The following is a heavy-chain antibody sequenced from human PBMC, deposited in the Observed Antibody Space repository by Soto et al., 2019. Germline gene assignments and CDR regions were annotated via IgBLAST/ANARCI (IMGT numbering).Heavy chain of an antibody. Sequence: SETLSLTCTVSTSSVNSYYWSWIRQPAGKGLEWIGRLYANENTDYNPSLRSRVTISVDTKRQFSLKLSSVTAADTAVYYCARDHPNWYFDLWGRGTPVTVSS. J-gene: IGHJ2*01. CDR1: TSSVNSYY. V-gene: IGHV4-4*07. CDR3: ARDHPNWYFDL. CDR2: LYANENT.